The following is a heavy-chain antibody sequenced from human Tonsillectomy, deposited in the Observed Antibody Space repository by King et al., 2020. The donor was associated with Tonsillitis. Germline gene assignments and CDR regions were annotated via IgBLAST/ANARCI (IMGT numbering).Heavy chain of an antibody. J-gene: IGHJ4*02. CDR2: TYYRSEWFT. CDR3: ARGRASAFDY. CDR1: GDSVSSTSVA. Sequence: VQLPQSGPGLVKPSQTLSLTCAISGDSVSSTSVAWNWIRQSPSRGLEWLGRTYYRSEWFTDYEISVKSRITINSDTSKNQFSLQLNSVTPEDTAVYYCARGRASAFDYWGQGTLVTVSS. V-gene: IGHV6-1*01.